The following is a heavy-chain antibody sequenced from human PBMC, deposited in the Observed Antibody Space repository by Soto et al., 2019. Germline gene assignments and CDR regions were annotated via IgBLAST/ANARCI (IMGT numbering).Heavy chain of an antibody. Sequence: ASVKVSCKASGYTFTSYYMHWVRQAPGQGLEWMGIINPSGGSTSYAQKFQGRVTMTRDTSTSTVYMELSGLRSEDTAVYYCARGGPRDFWSGYYQHWYFDLWGRRTLVPVS. CDR1: GYTFTSYY. CDR3: ARGGPRDFWSGYYQHWYFDL. J-gene: IGHJ2*01. D-gene: IGHD3-3*01. CDR2: INPSGGST. V-gene: IGHV1-46*03.